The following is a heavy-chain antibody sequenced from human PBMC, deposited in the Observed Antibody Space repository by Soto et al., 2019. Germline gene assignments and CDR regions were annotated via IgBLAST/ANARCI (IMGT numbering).Heavy chain of an antibody. Sequence: EVQLLESGGGLVQPGGSLRLSCAASGFTFRNYAISCARQAPGKGLEWVSAISGSGGTTHYADSVKGRFTISRDNSKHTLYLQMNSMRVEDTAVYYWAKDRSSTSGYAFDYWGQGSLVTVSS. D-gene: IGHD2-2*01. CDR1: GFTFRNYA. CDR3: AKDRSSTSGYAFDY. CDR2: ISGSGGTT. V-gene: IGHV3-23*01. J-gene: IGHJ4*02.